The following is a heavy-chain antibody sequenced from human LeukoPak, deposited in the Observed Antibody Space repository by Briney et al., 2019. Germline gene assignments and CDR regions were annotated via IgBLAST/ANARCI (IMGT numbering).Heavy chain of an antibody. Sequence: ASVKVSCKASGYTFTSYGISGVRQAPGQGLEWMGWISSYNGNTNYAQKLQGRVTMTTDTSTSTAYMELRSLRSDDTDVYYCARDRSEGNRVPAASDYWGQGTLVTVSS. D-gene: IGHD2-2*01. CDR2: ISSYNGNT. V-gene: IGHV1-18*04. CDR3: ARDRSEGNRVPAASDY. J-gene: IGHJ4*02. CDR1: GYTFTSYG.